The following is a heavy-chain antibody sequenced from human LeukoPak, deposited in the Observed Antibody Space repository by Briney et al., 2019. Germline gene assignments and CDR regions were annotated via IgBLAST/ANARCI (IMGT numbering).Heavy chain of an antibody. D-gene: IGHD3-10*01. V-gene: IGHV4-59*12. CDR1: GGSISSYY. Sequence: SETLSLTCTVSGGSISSYYWSWIRQPPGKGLEWIGYIYYSGSTNYNPSLKSRVTISVDTSKNQFSLKLSSVTAADTAVYYCARAHMVRVSRYYYYMDVWGKGTTVTVSS. CDR3: ARAHMVRVSRYYYYMDV. J-gene: IGHJ6*03. CDR2: IYYSGST.